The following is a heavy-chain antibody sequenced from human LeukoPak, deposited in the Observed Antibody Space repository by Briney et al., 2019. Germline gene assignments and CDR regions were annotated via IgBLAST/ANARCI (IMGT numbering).Heavy chain of an antibody. V-gene: IGHV1-2*06. CDR1: GYTFTGYY. CDR2: INPNSGGT. J-gene: IGHJ6*02. CDR3: ARDPRITISGVVTSYGMDV. D-gene: IGHD3-3*01. Sequence: ASVKVSCKASGYTFTGYYMHWVRQAPGQGLEWMGRINPNSGGTNYAQKFQGRVTMTRDTSISTAYMELSRLRSDDTAVYYCARDPRITISGVVTSYGMDVWGQGTTVTVSS.